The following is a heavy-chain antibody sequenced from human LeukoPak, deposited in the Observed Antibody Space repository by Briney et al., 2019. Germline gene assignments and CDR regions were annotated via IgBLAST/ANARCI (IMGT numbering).Heavy chain of an antibody. Sequence: GGSLRLSCAASDFAFYGYSMHWVRQAPGKGLEWISSISSNSGYIYYADSVKGRFTISRDNAKNSLYLQVTGLRVEDTALYYCAREIVSSGCLDYWGQGSLVTVSS. CDR1: DFAFYGYS. CDR2: ISSNSGYI. V-gene: IGHV3-21*06. J-gene: IGHJ4*02. CDR3: AREIVSSGCLDY. D-gene: IGHD6-19*01.